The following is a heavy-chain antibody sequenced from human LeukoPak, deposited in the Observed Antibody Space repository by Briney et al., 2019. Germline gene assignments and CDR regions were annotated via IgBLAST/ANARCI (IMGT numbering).Heavy chain of an antibody. CDR2: ISSSSSTI. D-gene: IGHD2-2*01. J-gene: IGHJ4*02. V-gene: IGHV3-48*04. CDR3: ARDQLRHDY. Sequence: PGGSLRLSCAASGFTFSSYSMNWVRQAPGKGLEWVSYISSSSSTIYYADSVKGRFTISRDNAKNSLYLQMNSLRAEDTALYYCARDQLRHDYWGQGTLVTVSS. CDR1: GFTFSSYS.